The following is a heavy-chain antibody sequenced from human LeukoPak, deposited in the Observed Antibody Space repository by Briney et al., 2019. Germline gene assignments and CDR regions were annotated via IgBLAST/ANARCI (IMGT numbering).Heavy chain of an antibody. J-gene: IGHJ4*02. CDR1: GGSISSYY. CDR2: VSYSGST. V-gene: IGHV4-59*12. D-gene: IGHD3-22*01. CDR3: ARSAVDTADFDY. Sequence: SETLSLTCTVFGGSISSYYWSWVRQPPGKGLEWIGYVSYSGSTDYNPSLKSRVIISIDTSTNQFSLKLSSVTAADTAVYYCARSAVDTADFDYWGQGTLVTVSS.